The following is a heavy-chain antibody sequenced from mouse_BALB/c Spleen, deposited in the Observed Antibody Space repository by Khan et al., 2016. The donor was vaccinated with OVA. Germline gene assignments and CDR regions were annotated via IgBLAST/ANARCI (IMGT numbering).Heavy chain of an antibody. V-gene: IGHV2-6-4*01. J-gene: IGHJ4*01. D-gene: IGHD2-14*01. Sequence: QVQLKESGPGLVAPSQSLSITCTVSGFSLSRYNIHWVRQPPGKGLEWLGMIWGGGGTDYNSTLKSRLSISKGNSKSHVFLKMNSLQTDDSAMYYSARAYYRYDGYYAMDYWGQGTSVTVSS. CDR3: ARAYYRYDGYYAMDY. CDR1: GFSLSRYN. CDR2: IWGGGGT.